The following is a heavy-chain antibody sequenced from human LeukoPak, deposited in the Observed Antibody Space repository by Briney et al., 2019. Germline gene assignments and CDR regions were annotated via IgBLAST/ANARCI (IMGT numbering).Heavy chain of an antibody. Sequence: SETLSLTCTVSVGSISSSSYYGGWIRQPPGKGLEWLGSIYYSGSTYYNPSLKSRVTISVDTSKNQFSLKLSSVTAADTAVYYCARDSPGIVGAGHWFDPWGQGTLVTVSS. J-gene: IGHJ5*02. V-gene: IGHV4-39*07. CDR3: ARDSPGIVGAGHWFDP. CDR1: VGSISSSSYY. CDR2: IYYSGST. D-gene: IGHD1-26*01.